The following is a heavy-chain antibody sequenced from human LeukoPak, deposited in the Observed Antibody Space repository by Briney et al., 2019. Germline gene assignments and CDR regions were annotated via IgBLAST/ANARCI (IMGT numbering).Heavy chain of an antibody. CDR3: ARDDCSGGSCYYSRRNWFDP. Sequence: GASVKVSCKASGGTFSRYAISWERQAPGQGLEWMGGIIPIFGTANYAQKFQGRVTITADESTSTAYMELSSLRSEDTAVYYCARDDCSGGSCYYSRRNWFDPWGQGTLVTVSS. CDR2: IIPIFGTA. D-gene: IGHD2-15*01. CDR1: GGTFSRYA. J-gene: IGHJ5*02. V-gene: IGHV1-69*13.